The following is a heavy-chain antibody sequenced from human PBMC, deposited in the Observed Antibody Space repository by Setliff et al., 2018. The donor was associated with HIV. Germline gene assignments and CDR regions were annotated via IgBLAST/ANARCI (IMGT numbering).Heavy chain of an antibody. CDR1: GYTFTNYW. Sequence: GESLKISCRASGYTFTNYWTGWVRQMPGKGLEWIGVIYPGDSVTRYSPSFQGQVSISADTSITTAYLQWDSLKAPDTAMYYCTRRRRAPGIEDLEAYWGQGTLVTVSS. D-gene: IGHD1-26*01. CDR3: TRRRRAPGIEDLEAY. V-gene: IGHV5-51*01. CDR2: IYPGDSVT. J-gene: IGHJ4*02.